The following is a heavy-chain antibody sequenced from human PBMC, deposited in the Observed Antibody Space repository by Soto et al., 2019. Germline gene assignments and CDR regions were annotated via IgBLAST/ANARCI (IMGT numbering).Heavy chain of an antibody. Sequence: PSETLSLTCSVSGGSISSGDYYWSWIRQPPGKGLEWIGYMFYVGATYYNPSLKSRVTISVDKSKNQFSLKLSSVTAADTAVYYCARTHVCSGGSCYEGSGWFDPWGQGTLVTVS. CDR2: MFYVGAT. CDR3: ARTHVCSGGSCYEGSGWFDP. V-gene: IGHV4-30-4*01. CDR1: GGSISSGDYY. J-gene: IGHJ5*02. D-gene: IGHD2-15*01.